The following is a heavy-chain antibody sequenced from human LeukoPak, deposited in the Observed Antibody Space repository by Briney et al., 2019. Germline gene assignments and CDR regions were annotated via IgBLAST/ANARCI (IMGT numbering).Heavy chain of an antibody. J-gene: IGHJ3*02. Sequence: GGSLRLSCAASGFAFSSYGMHWVRQAPGKGLEWVAVIWYDGSNQYYADSVKGRFTISRDNSNHTLFLQMNSLRAEDTAVYYCAREQYGSDDALDIWGQGTLVTVSS. CDR2: IWYDGSNQ. D-gene: IGHD4-17*01. CDR3: AREQYGSDDALDI. CDR1: GFAFSSYG. V-gene: IGHV3-33*01.